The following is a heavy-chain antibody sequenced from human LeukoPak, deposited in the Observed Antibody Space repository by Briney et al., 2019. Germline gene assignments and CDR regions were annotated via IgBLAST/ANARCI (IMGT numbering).Heavy chain of an antibody. J-gene: IGHJ4*02. CDR1: GFTFSSYG. D-gene: IGHD6-19*01. Sequence: GGSLRLSCAASGFTFSSYGMHWVRQAPGKGLEWVAVISYDGSNKYYADSVKGRFTISRDNSKNTLYLQMNSLRAEDTAVYYCAKQASGWYSFDYWGQGTLVTVSS. CDR3: AKQASGWYSFDY. CDR2: ISYDGSNK. V-gene: IGHV3-30*18.